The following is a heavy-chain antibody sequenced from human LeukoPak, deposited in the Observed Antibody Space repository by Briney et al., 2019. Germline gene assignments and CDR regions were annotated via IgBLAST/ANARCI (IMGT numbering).Heavy chain of an antibody. CDR1: GGSISSYY. D-gene: IGHD2-21*02. CDR3: ARSYSGGDCYFPPDAFDI. Sequence: PSETLSLTCTVSGGSISSYYWSWIRQPPGKGLEWIGYIYYSGSTNYNPSLKSRVTISVDTSKNQFSLKLSSVTAADTAVYYSARSYSGGDCYFPPDAFDIWGQGTMVTVSS. CDR2: IYYSGST. V-gene: IGHV4-59*12. J-gene: IGHJ3*02.